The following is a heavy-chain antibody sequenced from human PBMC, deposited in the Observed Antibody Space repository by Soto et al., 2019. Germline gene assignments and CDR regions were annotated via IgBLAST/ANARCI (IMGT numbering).Heavy chain of an antibody. D-gene: IGHD3-10*01. J-gene: IGHJ5*02. Sequence: ASVKVSCKASGYTFTSYAMHWVRQAPGQRLERMGWINAGNGNTKYSQKFQGRVTITRDTSASTAYMELSSLRSEDTAVYYCARDLRSFSVVRGVSYQNWFDPWGQGPLVTVSS. CDR3: ARDLRSFSVVRGVSYQNWFDP. CDR2: INAGNGNT. CDR1: GYTFTSYA. V-gene: IGHV1-3*01.